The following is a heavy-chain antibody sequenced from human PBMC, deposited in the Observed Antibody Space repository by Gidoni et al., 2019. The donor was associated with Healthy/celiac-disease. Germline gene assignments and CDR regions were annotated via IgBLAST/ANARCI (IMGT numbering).Heavy chain of an antibody. D-gene: IGHD3-3*01. Sequence: QITLKESGPTLVTPTQTLTLPCPFSGFSLSTSGVGVGWIRQPPGKALEWLALIYWNDDKRYSPSLKSRLTITKDTSKNQVVLTMTNMDPVDTATYYCAHSLITIFGERLGGDFDYWGQGTLVTVSS. CDR1: GFSLSTSGVG. J-gene: IGHJ4*02. CDR3: AHSLITIFGERLGGDFDY. CDR2: IYWNDDK. V-gene: IGHV2-5*01.